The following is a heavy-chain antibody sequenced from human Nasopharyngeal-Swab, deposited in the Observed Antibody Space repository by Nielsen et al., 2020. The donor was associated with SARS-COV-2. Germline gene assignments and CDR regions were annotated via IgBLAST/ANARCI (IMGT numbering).Heavy chain of an antibody. Sequence: RQAPGKGLEWIGEINHSGSTNYNPSLKSRVTISVDTSKNQFSLKLSSVTAADTAVYYCARSIAAAGTSSGYYGMDVWGQGITVTVSS. CDR3: ARSIAAAGTSSGYYGMDV. V-gene: IGHV4-34*01. CDR2: INHSGST. J-gene: IGHJ6*01. D-gene: IGHD6-13*01.